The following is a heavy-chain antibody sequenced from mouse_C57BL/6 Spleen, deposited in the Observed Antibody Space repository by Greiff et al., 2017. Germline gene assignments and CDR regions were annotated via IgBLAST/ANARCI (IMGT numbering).Heavy chain of an antibody. J-gene: IGHJ4*01. CDR2: INPNYGTT. Sequence: EVQLKQSGPELVKPGASVKISCKASGYSFTDYNMNWVKQSNGKSLEWIGVINPNYGTTSYNQKFKGQATLTVDQSSSTAYMQLNRVTSEDTAVYYWERYEDYSNTYAMDYWGQGTSLTVSS. CDR1: GYSFTDYN. V-gene: IGHV1-39*01. CDR3: ERYEDYSNTYAMDY. D-gene: IGHD2-5*01.